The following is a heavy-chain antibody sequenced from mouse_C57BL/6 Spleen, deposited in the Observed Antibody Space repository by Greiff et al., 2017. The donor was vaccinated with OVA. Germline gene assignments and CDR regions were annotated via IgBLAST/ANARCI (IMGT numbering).Heavy chain of an antibody. D-gene: IGHD1-1*01. Sequence: VQLKESGGGLVQPKGSLKLSCAASGFSFNTYAMNWVRQAPGKGLEWVARIRSKSNNYATYYADSVKDRFTISRDDSESMLYLQMNNLKTEDTAMYDCVRRAVETPSFAYWGQGTLVTVSA. CDR3: VRRAVETPSFAY. CDR1: GFSFNTYA. J-gene: IGHJ3*01. V-gene: IGHV10-1*01. CDR2: IRSKSNNYAT.